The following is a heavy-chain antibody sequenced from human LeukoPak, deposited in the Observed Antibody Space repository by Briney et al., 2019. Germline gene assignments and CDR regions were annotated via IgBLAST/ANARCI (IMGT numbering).Heavy chain of an antibody. CDR3: ARVGGTGDFDY. J-gene: IGHJ4*02. V-gene: IGHV4-59*01. CDR2: IYYSGTT. D-gene: IGHD3-16*01. CDR1: GGSLSRYY. Sequence: SETLSLTCTVSGGSLSRYYWSWIRQPPGEGLEWIGYIYYSGTTNYNPSLKSRVTISVDTSKNQFSLNLSSVTAADTALYYCARVGGTGDFDYWGQGTLVTVSS.